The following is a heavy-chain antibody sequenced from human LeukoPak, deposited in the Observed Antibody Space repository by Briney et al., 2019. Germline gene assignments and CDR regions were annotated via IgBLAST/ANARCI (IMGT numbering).Heavy chain of an antibody. V-gene: IGHV3-7*01. J-gene: IGHJ4*02. CDR1: GFTFSSYW. CDR2: INHNGNVN. Sequence: GGSLRLSCAASGFTFSSYWMNWARQAPGKGLEWVASINHNGNVNYYVDSVKGRFSISRDNSKKTLYLQMDSLRVEDTAVYYCARDRIAVATYYFDCWGQGTLVTVSS. D-gene: IGHD6-19*01. CDR3: ARDRIAVATYYFDC.